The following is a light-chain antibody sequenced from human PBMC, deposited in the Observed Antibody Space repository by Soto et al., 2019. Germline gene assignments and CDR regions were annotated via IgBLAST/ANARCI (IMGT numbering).Light chain of an antibody. J-gene: IGLJ1*01. CDR2: EVN. CDR1: SSDVGGYNY. CDR3: SSYAGSNNFGV. V-gene: IGLV2-8*01. Sequence: QSALTQPPSASGSPGQSVTISCPRTSSDVGGYNYVSWYQQHPGKAPKLMIYEVNKRPSGVPDRFSGSKSGNTASLTVSGLQAEDEAYYYCSSYAGSNNFGVFGTGTKVTVL.